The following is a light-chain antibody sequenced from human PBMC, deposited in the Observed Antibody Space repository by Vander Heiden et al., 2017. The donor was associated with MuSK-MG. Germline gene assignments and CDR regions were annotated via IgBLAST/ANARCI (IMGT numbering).Light chain of an antibody. V-gene: IGLV1-44*01. CDR1: SSHIGSNT. CDR2: SNN. CDR3: SAWDDSLNGNWV. Sequence: QSVLTQPPSASGTPGQRVTISCSGSSSHIGSNTVNWYQQLPRTAPKLLIYSNNQRPSGVPDRFSGSKSGTSASLAISGLQSEDEADYYCSAWDDSLNGNWVFGGGTKLTVL. J-gene: IGLJ3*02.